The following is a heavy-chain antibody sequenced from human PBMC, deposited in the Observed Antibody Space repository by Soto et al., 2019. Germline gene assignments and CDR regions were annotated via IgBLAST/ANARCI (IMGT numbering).Heavy chain of an antibody. CDR2: INAGNGNT. Sequence: ASVKVSCKASGYTFTSYYMHWVRQAPGQGLEWMGWINAGNGNTKYSQKFQGRVTITRDTSASTAYMELSSLRSEDTALYYCARVYCSGGSCYHLDYWGQGTLVTVSS. CDR1: GYTFTSYY. J-gene: IGHJ4*02. CDR3: ARVYCSGGSCYHLDY. V-gene: IGHV1-3*01. D-gene: IGHD2-15*01.